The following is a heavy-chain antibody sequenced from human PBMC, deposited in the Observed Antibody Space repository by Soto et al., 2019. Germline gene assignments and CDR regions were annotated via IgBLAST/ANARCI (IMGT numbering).Heavy chain of an antibody. Sequence: GASVKVSCKASGYTFTGYYMHWVRQAPGRGLEWMGWINPNSGGTNYAQKFQGWVTMTSDTSISTAYMELSRLRSDDTAVYYCARAGGVLLGFGQPSGGAFDIWGQGTMVTVSS. CDR1: GYTFTGYY. CDR3: ARAGGVLLGFGQPSGGAFDI. V-gene: IGHV1-2*04. CDR2: INPNSGGT. D-gene: IGHD3-10*01. J-gene: IGHJ3*02.